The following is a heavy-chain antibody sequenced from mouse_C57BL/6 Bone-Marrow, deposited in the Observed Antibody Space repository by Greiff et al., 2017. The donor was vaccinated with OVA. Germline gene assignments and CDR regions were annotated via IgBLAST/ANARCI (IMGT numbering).Heavy chain of an antibody. Sequence: EVQRVESGGGLVKPGGSLKLSCAASGFTFSDYGMHWVRPAPEKGLEWVAYISSGSSTIYSADTVKGRFTFSRDNAMNTLFLQMTSLRSDDTARYYCARSGRDYWGQGTTLTVSS. CDR2: ISSGSSTI. V-gene: IGHV5-17*01. D-gene: IGHD4-1*01. CDR1: GFTFSDYG. J-gene: IGHJ2*01. CDR3: ARSGRDY.